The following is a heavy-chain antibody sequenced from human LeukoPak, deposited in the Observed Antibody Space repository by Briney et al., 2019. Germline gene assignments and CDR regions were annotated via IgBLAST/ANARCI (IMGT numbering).Heavy chain of an antibody. CDR2: INPNSGGT. D-gene: IGHD2-2*01. J-gene: IGHJ5*02. Sequence: ASVKVSCKASGYTFTGYYMHWVRQAPGQGLEWMGWINPNSGGTNYAQKFQGRVTMTRDTSISTAYMELSRLRSDDTAVYYCARDLGRKYRLLATYGNWFDPWGQGTLVTVSS. V-gene: IGHV1-2*02. CDR3: ARDLGRKYRLLATYGNWFDP. CDR1: GYTFTGYY.